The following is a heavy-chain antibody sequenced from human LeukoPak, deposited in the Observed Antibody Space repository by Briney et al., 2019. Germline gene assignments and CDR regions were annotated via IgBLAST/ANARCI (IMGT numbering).Heavy chain of an antibody. CDR1: GYTFTGYY. Sequence: GASVKVSCKASGYTFTGYYMHWVRQAPGQGLEWTGRINPNSGGTNYAQKFQGRVTMTRDTSISTAYMELSRLRSDDTAVYYCAREGDGYKILPFDYWGQGTLVTVSS. V-gene: IGHV1-2*06. CDR3: AREGDGYKILPFDY. D-gene: IGHD5-24*01. CDR2: INPNSGGT. J-gene: IGHJ4*02.